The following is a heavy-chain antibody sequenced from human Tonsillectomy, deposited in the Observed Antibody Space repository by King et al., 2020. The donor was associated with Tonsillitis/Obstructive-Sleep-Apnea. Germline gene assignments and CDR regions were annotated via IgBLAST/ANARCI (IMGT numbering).Heavy chain of an antibody. Sequence: LQLVQSGAEVKKPGASVKVSCKASGYTFTGYYMHWVRQAPGQGLEWMGWINPNSGGTNYAQKFQGRVTMTRDTSISTAYMELRSLRSDDTAVYYCTRGGSGWYPNWFDPWGQGTLVTVSS. J-gene: IGHJ5*02. CDR2: INPNSGGT. CDR1: GYTFTGYY. V-gene: IGHV1-2*02. CDR3: TRGGSGWYPNWFDP. D-gene: IGHD6-19*01.